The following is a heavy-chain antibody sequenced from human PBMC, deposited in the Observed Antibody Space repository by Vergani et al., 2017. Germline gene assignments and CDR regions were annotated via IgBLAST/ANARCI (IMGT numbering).Heavy chain of an antibody. CDR1: GGSISSSSYY. CDR2: IYYSGST. CDR3: ARHLGYCSSTSCYRGYNWFDP. Sequence: QLQLQESGPGLVKPSETLSLTCTVSGGSISSSSYYWGWIRQPPGKGLEWIGSIYYSGSTYYNPARTSRVTISVDTSKNQFSLKLSSVTAAGTAVYYCARHLGYCSSTSCYRGYNWFDPWGQGTLVTVSS. V-gene: IGHV4-39*01. D-gene: IGHD2-2*02. J-gene: IGHJ5*02.